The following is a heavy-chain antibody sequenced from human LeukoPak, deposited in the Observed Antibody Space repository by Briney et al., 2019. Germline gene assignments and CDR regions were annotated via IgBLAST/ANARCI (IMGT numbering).Heavy chain of an antibody. CDR2: ISYDGSNK. Sequence: GGSLRLSCAASGFTFSSYAMHWVRQAPGKGLEWVAVISYDGSNKYYADSVKGRFTISRDNSKNTLYLQMNSLRAEDTAVYYCAGETRLFDYWGQGTLVTVSS. CDR1: GFTFSSYA. V-gene: IGHV3-30*14. J-gene: IGHJ4*02. CDR3: AGETRLFDY.